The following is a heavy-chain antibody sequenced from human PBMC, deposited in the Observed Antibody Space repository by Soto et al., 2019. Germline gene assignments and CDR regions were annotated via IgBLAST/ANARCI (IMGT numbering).Heavy chain of an antibody. D-gene: IGHD3-10*01. Sequence: QVQLQESGPGLVKPSETLSLTCTVSGGSISSYYWSWIRQPPGKGLEWIGYIYYSGSTNYNPSLKSRVTNSVDTSKNQFSLKLSSVTAADTAVYYCARLVWFGEYYGMDVWGQGTTVTVSS. CDR3: ARLVWFGEYYGMDV. CDR1: GGSISSYY. J-gene: IGHJ6*02. CDR2: IYYSGST. V-gene: IGHV4-59*08.